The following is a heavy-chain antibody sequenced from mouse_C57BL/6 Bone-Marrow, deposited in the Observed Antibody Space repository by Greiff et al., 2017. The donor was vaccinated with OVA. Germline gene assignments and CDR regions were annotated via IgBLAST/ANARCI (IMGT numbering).Heavy chain of an antibody. D-gene: IGHD6-5*01. CDR3: ARAYDSYAMDY. V-gene: IGHV5-16*01. J-gene: IGHJ4*01. Sequence: EVNVVESEGGLVQPGSSMKLSCTASGFTFSDYYMAWVRQVPEKGLEWVANINYDGSSTYYLDSLKSRFIISRDNAKNILYLQMSSLKSEDTATYYCARAYDSYAMDYWGQGTSVTVSS. CDR2: INYDGSST. CDR1: GFTFSDYY.